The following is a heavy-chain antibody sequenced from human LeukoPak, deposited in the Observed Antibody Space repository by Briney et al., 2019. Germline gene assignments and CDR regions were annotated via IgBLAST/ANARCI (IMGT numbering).Heavy chain of an antibody. CDR3: TRKRDYSDYDYYYYYGMDV. CDR2: IRSKANSYAT. V-gene: IGHV3-73*01. CDR1: GFTFSGSA. D-gene: IGHD4-11*01. Sequence: PGGSLKLSCAASGFTFSGSAMHWVRQASGKGLEWVGRIRSKANSYATAYAASVKGRFTISRDDSKNTAYLQMNSLKTEDTAVYYCTRKRDYSDYDYYYYYGMDVWGQGTTVTVSS. J-gene: IGHJ6*02.